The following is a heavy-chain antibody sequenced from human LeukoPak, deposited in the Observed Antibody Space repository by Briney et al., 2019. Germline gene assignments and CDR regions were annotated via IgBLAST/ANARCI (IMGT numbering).Heavy chain of an antibody. Sequence: SETLSLTCSVSGYSISSHYYWGWIRQPPGKGLEWIGNIYHSGSTYKNPSLKSRVTISLDTSKNQFSLKLSSVTAADTAMYYCARLSGAPVRHPIYHFDYWGQGTLVTVSS. CDR2: IYHSGST. D-gene: IGHD2-2*02. J-gene: IGHJ4*02. CDR3: ARLSGAPVRHPIYHFDY. CDR1: GYSISSHYY. V-gene: IGHV4-38-2*02.